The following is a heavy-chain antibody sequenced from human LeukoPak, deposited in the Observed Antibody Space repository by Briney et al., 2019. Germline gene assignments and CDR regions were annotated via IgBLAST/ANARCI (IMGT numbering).Heavy chain of an antibody. CDR2: IYYSGST. CDR3: ARPTFSSSFIDEKDMGPVPTNAFDI. D-gene: IGHD6-6*01. J-gene: IGHJ3*02. Sequence: SETLSLTCTVSGGSISSSSYYWGWIRQPPGKGLEWIGSIYYSGSTYYNPSLKSRVTISVDTSKNQFSLKLSSVTAADTAVNYCARPTFSSSFIDEKDMGPVPTNAFDIWGQGTMVTVSS. V-gene: IGHV4-39*01. CDR1: GGSISSSSYY.